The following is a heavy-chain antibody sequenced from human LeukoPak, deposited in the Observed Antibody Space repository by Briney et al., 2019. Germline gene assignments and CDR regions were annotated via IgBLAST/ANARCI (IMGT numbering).Heavy chain of an antibody. CDR3: ARGRTYDYVWGSYRWYSFDY. V-gene: IGHV3-21*01. CDR1: GFTFSSYS. D-gene: IGHD3-16*02. CDR2: ISNSSSYI. J-gene: IGHJ4*02. Sequence: PGGSLRLSCAASGFTFSSYSMNWVRQAPGKGLEWVSSISNSSSYIYYADSVKGRFTISRDNAKNSLYLQMNSLRAEDTAVYYCARGRTYDYVWGSYRWYSFDYWGQGTLVTVSS.